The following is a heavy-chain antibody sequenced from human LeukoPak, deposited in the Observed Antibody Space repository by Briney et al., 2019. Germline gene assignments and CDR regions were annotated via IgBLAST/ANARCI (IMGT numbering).Heavy chain of an antibody. Sequence: KPSETLSLTCSVSGGSISYYYWNWIRQPPGRGLEWIGHIYNSGSTNYNPSLKGRVTISVDTSKNQFFLKLSSVNSADTAVYYCAMGRIDPGWFDPWGQGTLVTVS. D-gene: IGHD2-15*01. J-gene: IGHJ5*02. V-gene: IGHV4-59*01. CDR3: AMGRIDPGWFDP. CDR1: GGSISYYY. CDR2: IYNSGST.